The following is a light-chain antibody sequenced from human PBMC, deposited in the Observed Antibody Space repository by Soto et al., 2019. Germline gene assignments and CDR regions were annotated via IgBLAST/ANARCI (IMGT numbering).Light chain of an antibody. J-gene: IGKJ4*01. Sequence: DIVMTQSPDSLAVSLGEGATINCKSSQSLLYSSNNKNYLTWYQHKPGQPPKLLIYWASTRKSGVPDRFSGSGSGTDFTLTISSLQAEDVAVYFCQQYYSIPPTFGGGTKVEIK. CDR3: QQYYSIPPT. CDR2: WAS. V-gene: IGKV4-1*01. CDR1: QSLLYSSNNKNY.